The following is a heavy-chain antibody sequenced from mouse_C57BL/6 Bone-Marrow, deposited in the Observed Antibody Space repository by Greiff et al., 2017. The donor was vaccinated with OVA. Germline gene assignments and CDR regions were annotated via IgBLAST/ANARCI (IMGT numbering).Heavy chain of an antibody. CDR1: GYTFTNYW. J-gene: IGHJ2*02. CDR2: IAPSDSYI. Sequence: QVQLQQPGAELVRPGPSVKLSCKASGYTFTNYWMHWVKQRPGQGLEWIGVIAPSDSYINYNQKFKGRATLTVDTSSSTAYMHLSSLTSEDSAVYYWAHYGSRLYLHYWGQGTSLTVSS. CDR3: AHYGSRLYLHY. V-gene: IGHV1-59*01. D-gene: IGHD1-1*01.